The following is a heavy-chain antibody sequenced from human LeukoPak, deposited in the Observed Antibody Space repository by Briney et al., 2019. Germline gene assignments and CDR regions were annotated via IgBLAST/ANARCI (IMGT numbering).Heavy chain of an antibody. D-gene: IGHD6-6*01. J-gene: IGHJ3*02. CDR3: AREYSSSSGRAFDI. V-gene: IGHV3-48*01. Sequence: GGSLRLSCAASGFTFSSYSMNWVRQAPGKGLEWVSYISSSSTTIFYADSVRGRFTISRDNAKNSLYLQMNSLRAEDTAVYYCAREYSSSSGRAFDIWGQGTMVTVSS. CDR2: ISSSSTTI. CDR1: GFTFSSYS.